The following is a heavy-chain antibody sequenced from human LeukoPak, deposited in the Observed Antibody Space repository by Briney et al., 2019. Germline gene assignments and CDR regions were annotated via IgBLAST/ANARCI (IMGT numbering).Heavy chain of an antibody. CDR1: GYTFTSYG. V-gene: IGHV1-18*01. D-gene: IGHD6-13*01. CDR3: ARSYSSSWYPGFGY. Sequence: ASVKVSCKASGYTFTSYGISWVRQAPGQGLEWMGWISAYNGNTNYAQKFQGRVTMTRNTSISTAYMELSSLRSEDTAVYYCARSYSSSWYPGFGYWGQGTLVTVSS. J-gene: IGHJ4*02. CDR2: ISAYNGNT.